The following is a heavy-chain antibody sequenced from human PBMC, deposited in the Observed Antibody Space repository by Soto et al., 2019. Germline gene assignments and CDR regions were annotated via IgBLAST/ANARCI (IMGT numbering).Heavy chain of an antibody. D-gene: IGHD3-3*01. CDR2: IYYSGST. CDR1: GVSISSTSYN. J-gene: IGHJ3*02. CDR3: ARSYDFWSGFYAFDI. Sequence: PSETLSLTCNVSGVSISSTSYNWGWIRQPPGKGLEWIGYIYYSGSTYYNPSLKSRVTISVDTSKNQFSLKLSSVTAADTAVYYCARSYDFWSGFYAFDIWGQGTMVTVSS. V-gene: IGHV4-31*03.